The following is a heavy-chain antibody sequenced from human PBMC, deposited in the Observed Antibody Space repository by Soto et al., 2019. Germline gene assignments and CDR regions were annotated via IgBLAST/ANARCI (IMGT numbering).Heavy chain of an antibody. CDR3: ARGQLAGSFFDY. CDR2: ISAYDGSS. D-gene: IGHD1-1*01. Sequence: GASVKVSCKASGYTFSAYGFAWVRQAPGQGFEWMGWISAYDGSSTYAQKVQGRATMTTDTSTGTAYLDLRSLTSDDTAVYYCARGQLAGSFFDYWGQGTQVTVPS. CDR1: GYTFSAYG. V-gene: IGHV1-18*04. J-gene: IGHJ4*02.